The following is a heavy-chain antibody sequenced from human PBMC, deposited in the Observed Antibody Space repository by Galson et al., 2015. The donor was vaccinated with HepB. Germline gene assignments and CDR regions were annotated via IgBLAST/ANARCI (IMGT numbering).Heavy chain of an antibody. J-gene: IGHJ6*02. D-gene: IGHD3-3*01. CDR1: GFTFSSYW. V-gene: IGHV3-74*01. CDR3: ARRSEGLPYYYYGMDV. CDR2: INSDGSST. Sequence: SLRLSCAASGFTFSSYWMHWVRQAPGKGLVWVSRINSDGSSTSYADSVKGRFTISRDNAKNTLYLQMNSLRAEDTAVYYCARRSEGLPYYYYGMDVWGQGTTVTVSS.